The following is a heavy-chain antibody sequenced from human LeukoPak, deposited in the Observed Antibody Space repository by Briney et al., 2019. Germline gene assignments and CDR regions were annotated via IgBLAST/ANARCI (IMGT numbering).Heavy chain of an antibody. V-gene: IGHV3-21*01. CDR2: LSTSSSYI. CDR1: GFTFSSYS. J-gene: IGHJ6*03. Sequence: GGSLRLSCAASGFTFSSYSMNWVRQAPGKGLEWVSSLSTSSSYIHYADSLKGRFTISRDNAKNSLYLQMNSLRAEDTAVYYCARESPPAQYYYMDVWGKGTTVTISS. CDR3: ARESPPAQYYYMDV.